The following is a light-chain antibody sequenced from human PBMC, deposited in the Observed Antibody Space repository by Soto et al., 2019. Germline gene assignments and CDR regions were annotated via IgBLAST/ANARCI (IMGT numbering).Light chain of an antibody. CDR1: ISDVGSYNL. V-gene: IGLV2-23*01. Sequence: QSVLTQPASLSGSPGQSITISCTGSISDVGSYNLVSWYQHHPGKVPKVIIYEATKRPSGVSSRFSGSKSPNAASLTISGLQAEDEADYYCCSYAGNSRTFGSGTKVTVL. CDR2: EAT. J-gene: IGLJ1*01. CDR3: CSYAGNSRT.